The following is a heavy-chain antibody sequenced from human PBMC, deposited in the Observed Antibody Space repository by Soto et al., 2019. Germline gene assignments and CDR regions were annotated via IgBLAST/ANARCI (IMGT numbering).Heavy chain of an antibody. Sequence: QVQLQESGPGLVKPSETLSLTCTVSGGSITSYHWSWIRQPPGKGLEWIGNTYYSGSTNYNPSLKSRVSISVDTSKNQFSLKLTSVTAADTAVYYCARDRSGGYNWFDPCGQGTLVTVSS. CDR1: GGSITSYH. CDR3: ARDRSGGYNWFDP. J-gene: IGHJ5*02. V-gene: IGHV4-59*01. D-gene: IGHD5-12*01. CDR2: TYYSGST.